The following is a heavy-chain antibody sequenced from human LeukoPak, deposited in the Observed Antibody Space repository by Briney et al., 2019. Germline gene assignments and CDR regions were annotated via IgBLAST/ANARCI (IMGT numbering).Heavy chain of an antibody. D-gene: IGHD5-12*01. CDR3: AKGILRAGSPDY. V-gene: IGHV3-30*18. CDR1: GLSFRTYN. Sequence: GGSLRLSCTASGLSFRTYNLHWVRQAPGKGLEWVAVISYDGSNKYYADSVKGRFTISRDNSKNTLYLQMNSLRAEDTAVYYCAKGILRAGSPDYWGQGTLVTVSS. J-gene: IGHJ4*02. CDR2: ISYDGSNK.